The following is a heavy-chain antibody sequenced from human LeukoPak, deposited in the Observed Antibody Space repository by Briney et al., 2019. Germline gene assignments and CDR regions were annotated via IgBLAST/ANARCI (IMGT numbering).Heavy chain of an antibody. CDR1: GGSFSAYY. V-gene: IGHV4-34*01. J-gene: IGHJ4*02. CDR2: INDSGST. D-gene: IGHD3-16*01. Sequence: SETLSLTCAVYGGSFSAYYWSWLRQPPGKGLEWIGEINDSGSTNYNPSLKSRVTISVDTSNDQFSLKLNSVTAADMAVYFCVRRRIGDVFDYWDQGTLVTVSS. CDR3: VRRRIGDVFDY.